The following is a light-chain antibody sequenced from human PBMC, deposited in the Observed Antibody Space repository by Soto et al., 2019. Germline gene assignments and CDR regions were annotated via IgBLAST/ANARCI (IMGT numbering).Light chain of an antibody. CDR1: QGVSRK. CDR3: QHYHTWPIT. V-gene: IGKV3-15*01. J-gene: IGKJ4*01. CDR2: GAS. Sequence: DIVMTQSPATLSVATGERVTFSCRASQGVSRKLAWYQHKPGHAHRLLISGASAGATGIPARFSGSGSGNEFSRTISSLQSEDCAIYYCQHYHTWPITFSGGTKVEIK.